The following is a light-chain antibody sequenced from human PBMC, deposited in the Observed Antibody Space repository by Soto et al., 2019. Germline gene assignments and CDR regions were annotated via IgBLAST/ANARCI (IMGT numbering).Light chain of an antibody. Sequence: QSVLTQPPSASGTPGQRVSISCSGSRSNIGSNTVNWYQHLPGTAPRLLIYSNDQRPSGVPDRFSASKSGASASLAIIGLQSEDEAGYYCAAWDDSLNGVLFGGGTKLTVL. CDR2: SND. V-gene: IGLV1-44*01. J-gene: IGLJ3*02. CDR3: AAWDDSLNGVL. CDR1: RSNIGSNT.